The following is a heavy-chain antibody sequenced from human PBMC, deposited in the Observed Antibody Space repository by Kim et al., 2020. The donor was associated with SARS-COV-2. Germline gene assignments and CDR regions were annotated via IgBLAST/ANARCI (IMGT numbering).Heavy chain of an antibody. CDR2: T. Sequence: TTYAKKFLGRITMTTDTSTNTAYMELRSLTSDDTAVYFCARGVTPFRWLDQWGQGTLVSVSS. D-gene: IGHD4-4*01. V-gene: IGHV1-18*01. J-gene: IGHJ5*02. CDR3: ARGVTPFRWLDQ.